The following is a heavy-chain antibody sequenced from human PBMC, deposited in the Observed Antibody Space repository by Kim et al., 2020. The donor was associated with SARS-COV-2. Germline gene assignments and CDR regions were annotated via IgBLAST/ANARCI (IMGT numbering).Heavy chain of an antibody. CDR1: GFSVRNYW. J-gene: IGHJ4*02. V-gene: IGHV3-74*01. CDR2: VNEDGRTT. D-gene: IGHD3-10*01. Sequence: GGSLRLSCAASGFSVRNYWMHWVRQRPGEGLDWDARVNEDGRTTTHAGSVKGRFTISKDSAKNTLFLHMNSLRAEDTAVYFCSRDTFGSEDRWGQGTLVTVSS. CDR3: SRDTFGSEDR.